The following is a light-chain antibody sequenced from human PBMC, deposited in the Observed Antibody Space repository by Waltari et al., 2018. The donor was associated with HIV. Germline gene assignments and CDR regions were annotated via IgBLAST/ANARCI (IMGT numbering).Light chain of an antibody. J-gene: IGLJ1*01. CDR3: QSFDNSLNGYV. V-gene: IGLV1-40*01. CDR1: SSNIGANFD. CDR2: GNS. Sequence: QSVLTQPPSLSGAPGQRVTISCTGSSSNIGANFDVHWYQVLPGTAPKLLIFGNSHRPSGVPDRFSGSKSGTSASLAITGLQPEDEAEYFCQSFDNSLNGYVFGTGTTVNVL.